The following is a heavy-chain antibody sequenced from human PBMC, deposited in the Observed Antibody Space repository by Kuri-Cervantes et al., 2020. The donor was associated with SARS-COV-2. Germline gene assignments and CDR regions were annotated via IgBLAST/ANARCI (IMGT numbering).Heavy chain of an antibody. Sequence: ASVNVSCKASGYSFTRYYINWVRQAPGPGLEWMGWINVNNRATSYAQKLQGRVTMTRDTSISTAYMELSRLRSDDTAVYYCARDRGPQAMFDPWGQGTLVTVSS. V-gene: IGHV1-2*02. J-gene: IGHJ5*02. CDR2: INVNNRAT. CDR1: GYSFTRYY. CDR3: ARDRGPQAMFDP.